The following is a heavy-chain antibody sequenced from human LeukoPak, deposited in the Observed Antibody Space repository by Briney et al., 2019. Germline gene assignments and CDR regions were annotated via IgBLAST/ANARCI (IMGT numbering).Heavy chain of an antibody. CDR3: ARGSQSLGYCSGGSCRAKIFDY. D-gene: IGHD2-15*01. V-gene: IGHV4-59*12. Sequence: PSETLSLTCSVSGGSISSLYWSWIRQPPGRGLEWIGYIYYTGSTNYNPSLKSRVTISVDTSKNQFSLKLSSVTAADTAVYYCARGSQSLGYCSGGSCRAKIFDYWGQGTLVTVSS. CDR1: GGSISSLY. CDR2: IYYTGST. J-gene: IGHJ4*02.